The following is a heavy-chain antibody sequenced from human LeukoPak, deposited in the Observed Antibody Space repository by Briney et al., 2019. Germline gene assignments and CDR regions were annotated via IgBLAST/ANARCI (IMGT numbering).Heavy chain of an antibody. V-gene: IGHV3-23*01. CDR2: ISGSGGST. D-gene: IGHD6-19*01. CDR3: ARDYAGYSSGWTPDGMDV. CDR1: GFTFSNYV. J-gene: IGHJ6*02. Sequence: GGSLRLSCAASGFTFSNYVMSWVRQAPGKGLEWVSAISGSGGSTYYADSVKGRFTISRDNAKNLLYLQMNSLRAEDTAVYYCARDYAGYSSGWTPDGMDVWGQGTTVTVSS.